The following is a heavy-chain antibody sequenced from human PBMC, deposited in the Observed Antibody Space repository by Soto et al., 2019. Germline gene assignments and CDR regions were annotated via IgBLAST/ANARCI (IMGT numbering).Heavy chain of an antibody. CDR3: AREDRDRGTGLVPAAIDGMDV. CDR2: IIPIFGIA. Sequence: QVQLVQSGAEVKKPGSSVKVSCKASGGTFSRYSITWVRQAPGHGLEWIGRIIPIFGIASYAKKFQGRVTFTGEDSTSTAYMELSSLRSDDTAVYYCAREDRDRGTGLVPAAIDGMDVWGQGTTVTVSS. D-gene: IGHD2-2*01. J-gene: IGHJ6*02. V-gene: IGHV1-69*08. CDR1: GGTFSRYS.